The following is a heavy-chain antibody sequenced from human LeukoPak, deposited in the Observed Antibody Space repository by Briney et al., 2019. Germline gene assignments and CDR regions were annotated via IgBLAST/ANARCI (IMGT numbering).Heavy chain of an antibody. D-gene: IGHD6-13*01. V-gene: IGHV1-69*05. CDR3: ATHSSSWNPAYYYYYMDV. CDR1: GGTFSSYA. Sequence: SVKVSCKASGGTFSSYAISWVRQAPGQGLEWMGGIIPIFGTANYAQKFQGRVTITTDESTSTAYMELSSLRSEDTAVYYCATHSSSWNPAYYYYYMDVWGKGTTVTVSS. CDR2: IIPIFGTA. J-gene: IGHJ6*03.